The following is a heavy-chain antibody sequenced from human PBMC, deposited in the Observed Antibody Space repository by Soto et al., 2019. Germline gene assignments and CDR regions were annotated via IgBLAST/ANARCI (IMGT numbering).Heavy chain of an antibody. Sequence: QVQLVQSGAEVKKPGSSVKVSCKASGGTFSSYAISWVRQAPGQGLEWMGGIIPIFGTANYAQKFQGRVTITADESTGTAHMELSRLRSEDTAVYYCATRGLPNYYYDGMDVWGQGTTVTVSS. CDR1: GGTFSSYA. D-gene: IGHD5-18*01. CDR3: ATRGLPNYYYDGMDV. CDR2: IIPIFGTA. V-gene: IGHV1-69*12. J-gene: IGHJ6*02.